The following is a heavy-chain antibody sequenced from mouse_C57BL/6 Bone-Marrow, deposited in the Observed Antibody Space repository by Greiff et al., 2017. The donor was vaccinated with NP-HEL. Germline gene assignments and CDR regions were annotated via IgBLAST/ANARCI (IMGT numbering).Heavy chain of an antibody. CDR1: GYSITSDY. J-gene: IGHJ2*01. Sequence: EVQLQQSGPGLAKPSQTLSLTCSVSGYSITSDYWNWIRKLPGNKLEYIGYISYSGSTYYNPSLKSRISITRDTSKNQYYLQLNYVTTEDAATYYYAGLVTTRECYYDYWCQGTTTTVSS. CDR2: ISYSGST. V-gene: IGHV3-8*01. CDR3: AGLVTTRECYYDY. D-gene: IGHD2-2*01.